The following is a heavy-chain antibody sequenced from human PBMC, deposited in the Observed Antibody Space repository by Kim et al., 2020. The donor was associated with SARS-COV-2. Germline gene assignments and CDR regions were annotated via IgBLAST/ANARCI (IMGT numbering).Heavy chain of an antibody. CDR2: ISVSGATI. V-gene: IGHV3-23*01. D-gene: IGHD3-10*01. CDR3: VKDLLWFGEFTGGLDV. CDR1: GFTFSSYV. Sequence: GGSLRLSCVASGFTFSSYVMSWARQAPGKGLEWVSGISVSGATIYYADSVKGRFTISRDNSKNTLYLQMDSLRADDTAQYYCVKDLLWFGEFTGGLDVWGQGTTVAVSS. J-gene: IGHJ6*02.